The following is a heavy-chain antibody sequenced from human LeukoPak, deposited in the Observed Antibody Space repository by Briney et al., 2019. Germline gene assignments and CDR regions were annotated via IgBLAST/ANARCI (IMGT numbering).Heavy chain of an antibody. V-gene: IGHV4-38-2*02. CDR2: FHHGGST. CDR1: GYSISSGYY. J-gene: IGHJ5*02. Sequence: SETLSLTCSVSGYSISSGYYWGWIRQPPGKGLEWIGSFHHGGSTYYNPSLKSRVTISVDTSKNQFSLKLISVTAADTAVYYCARDGSRWFDPWGQGTLVTVSS. D-gene: IGHD1-26*01. CDR3: ARDGSRWFDP.